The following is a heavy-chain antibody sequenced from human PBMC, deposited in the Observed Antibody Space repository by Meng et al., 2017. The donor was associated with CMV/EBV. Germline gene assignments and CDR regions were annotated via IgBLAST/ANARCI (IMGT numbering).Heavy chain of an antibody. CDR3: AREDACY. Sequence: VDSVGGVVQPWESLVHSCAASGFPFSSYAIHWVHQVPGKGLEWVAVISYDGSNKYYADSVKGRFTISRDNSKNTLYLQMNSLRAEDTAVYYCAREDACYWGQGTLVTVSS. CDR1: GFPFSSYA. V-gene: IGHV3-30-3*01. CDR2: ISYDGSNK. J-gene: IGHJ4*02.